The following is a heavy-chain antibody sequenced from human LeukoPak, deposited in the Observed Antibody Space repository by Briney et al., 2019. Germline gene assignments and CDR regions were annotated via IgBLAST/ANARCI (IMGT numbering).Heavy chain of an antibody. Sequence: SETLSLTCGVYGGSFSGYYWTWIRQPPGKGLEWIGEINHSGSTNYNPSLKSRVTISVDTSKNQFSLKLNSVTAADTAVYYCARPADYTSPPYYFDYWGQGTLVTVSS. CDR1: GGSFSGYY. J-gene: IGHJ4*02. D-gene: IGHD2-2*01. V-gene: IGHV4-34*01. CDR3: ARPADYTSPPYYFDY. CDR2: INHSGST.